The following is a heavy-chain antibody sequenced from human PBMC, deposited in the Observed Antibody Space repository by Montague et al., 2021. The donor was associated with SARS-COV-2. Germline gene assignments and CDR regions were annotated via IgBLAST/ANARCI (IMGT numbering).Heavy chain of an antibody. CDR1: GFTFRTYW. V-gene: IGHV3-74*01. Sequence: SLRLSCAVSGFTFRTYWMHWVRQAPGKGLEWVSRIDGDGTNTIYADSVKGRFTISRDSAKSTLYLQMNSLRAGDTAVYYCARMPMRNGHGYGDVFDVWGQGTMVTVSS. CDR3: ARMPMRNGHGYGDVFDV. D-gene: IGHD6-13*01. J-gene: IGHJ3*01. CDR2: IDGDGTNT.